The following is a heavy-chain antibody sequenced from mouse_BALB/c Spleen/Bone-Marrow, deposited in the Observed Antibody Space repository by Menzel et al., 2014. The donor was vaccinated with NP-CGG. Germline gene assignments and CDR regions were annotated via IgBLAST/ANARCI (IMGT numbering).Heavy chain of an antibody. CDR1: GFDFSRYW. CDR2: INPDSSTI. CDR3: ARQGYYGYSDY. V-gene: IGHV4-1*02. J-gene: IGHJ2*01. Sequence: EVQLVESGGGLVQPGGSLKLSCAASGFDFSRYWMSWVRQAPGKGLEWIGEINPDSSTINYTPSLKDKSIISRDNAKNTLYLQMRKVRSEGTALYYCARQGYYGYSDYWGQGTTLTVSS. D-gene: IGHD1-2*01.